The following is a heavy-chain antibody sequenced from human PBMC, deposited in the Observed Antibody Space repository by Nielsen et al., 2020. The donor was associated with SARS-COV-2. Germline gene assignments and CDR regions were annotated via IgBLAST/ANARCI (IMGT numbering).Heavy chain of an antibody. Sequence: SETLSLTCTVSGGSISSGGYYWSWIRQHPGKGLEWIGYIYYSGSTYYNPSLKSRVTISVDTSKNQFSLKLSSVTAADTAVYYCAREAVGATTGGGYWGQGTLVTVSS. D-gene: IGHD1-26*01. CDR2: IYYSGST. CDR3: AREAVGATTGGGY. CDR1: GGSISSGGYY. J-gene: IGHJ4*02. V-gene: IGHV4-31*03.